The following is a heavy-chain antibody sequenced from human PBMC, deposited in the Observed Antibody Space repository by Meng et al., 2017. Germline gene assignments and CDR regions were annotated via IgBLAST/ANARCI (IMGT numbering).Heavy chain of an antibody. J-gene: IGHJ5*02. CDR1: GYSFTSYW. Sequence: GGSLRLSCKGSGYSFTSYWIGWVRQMPGKGLEWMGIIYPGDSDTRYSPSFQGQVTISADKSISTAYLQWSSLKASDTAMYYCARLSRIAAARIGGWFDPWGQGTLVTVSS. CDR3: ARLSRIAAARIGGWFDP. CDR2: IYPGDSDT. V-gene: IGHV5-51*01. D-gene: IGHD6-13*01.